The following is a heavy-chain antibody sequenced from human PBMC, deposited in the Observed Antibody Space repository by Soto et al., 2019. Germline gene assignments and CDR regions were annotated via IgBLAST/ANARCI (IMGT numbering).Heavy chain of an antibody. D-gene: IGHD3-10*01. CDR3: ARDWEFGF. CDR2: INPSGDST. V-gene: IGHV1-46*01. Sequence: ASVKVSCKASGYAFSGFYMHWVRQAPGQGLEWMGVINPSGDSTTYAQKFQGRLAMTKDTSTSTLYMELSSLRSEDTAVYYCARDWEFGFWGQGTLVTVSS. CDR1: GYAFSGFY. J-gene: IGHJ4*02.